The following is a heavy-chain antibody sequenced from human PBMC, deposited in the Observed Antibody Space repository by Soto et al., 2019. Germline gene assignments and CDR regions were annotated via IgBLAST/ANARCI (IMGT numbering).Heavy chain of an antibody. V-gene: IGHV3-30*18. CDR2: ISYDGSNK. CDR3: AKDKVPVVVTAPFDY. D-gene: IGHD2-21*02. Sequence: QVQLVESGGGVVQPGRSLRLSCAASGFTFSSYGMHWVRQAPGKGLEWVAVISYDGSNKYYADSVKGRFTISRDNSKNTLYLQMNSLRGEDTAVYYCAKDKVPVVVTAPFDYWGQGTLVTVSS. CDR1: GFTFSSYG. J-gene: IGHJ4*02.